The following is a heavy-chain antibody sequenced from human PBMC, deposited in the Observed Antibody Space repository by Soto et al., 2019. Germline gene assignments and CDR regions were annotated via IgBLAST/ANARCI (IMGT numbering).Heavy chain of an antibody. J-gene: IGHJ4*02. CDR1: GGSISSGGYY. CDR2: IYYSGST. Sequence: SETLSLTCTVSGGSISSGGYYWSWIRQHPGKGLEWIGYIYYSGSTYYNPSLKSRVTISVDTSKNQFSLKLSSVTAADTAVYYCARAVGGHKARVAALFGYWGQGTLVTVSS. CDR3: ARAVGGHKARVAALFGY. V-gene: IGHV4-31*03. D-gene: IGHD2-15*01.